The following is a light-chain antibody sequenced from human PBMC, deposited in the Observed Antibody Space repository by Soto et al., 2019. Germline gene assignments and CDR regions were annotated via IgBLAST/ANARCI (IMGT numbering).Light chain of an antibody. CDR1: QSISDY. Sequence: DIPMTQSPSSLSAFVGDRVTITCRASQSISDYLNWYQQKPGKAPKLLIYAASSLQSGVPSRFSGSGSGTDFTLTFSSLQPEDFATYYCQQSYSMPRTFGQGIKLEIK. V-gene: IGKV1-39*01. CDR3: QQSYSMPRT. J-gene: IGKJ2*01. CDR2: AAS.